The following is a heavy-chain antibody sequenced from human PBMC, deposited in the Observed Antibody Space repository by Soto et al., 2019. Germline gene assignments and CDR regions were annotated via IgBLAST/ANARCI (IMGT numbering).Heavy chain of an antibody. CDR3: ARGRYGDY. J-gene: IGHJ4*02. V-gene: IGHV1-18*01. CDR1: GYAFTTYG. Sequence: QVHLVQSGAEVKKPGASVKVSCKCSGYAFTTYGITWVRQAPGQGLEWMGWISAHNGNTNYAQKLQGRVTVTRDTSTSTAYMELRSLRSDDTAVYYCARGRYGDYWGQGALVTVSS. CDR2: ISAHNGNT. D-gene: IGHD1-1*01.